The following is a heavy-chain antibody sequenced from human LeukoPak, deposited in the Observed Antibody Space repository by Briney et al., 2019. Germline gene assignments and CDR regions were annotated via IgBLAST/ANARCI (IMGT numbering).Heavy chain of an antibody. CDR1: GFTFSSYW. D-gene: IGHD3-3*01. CDR3: AKLVTIFGATPRNYFDY. V-gene: IGHV3-7*03. Sequence: GGSLRLSCAASGFTFSSYWMSWVRQAPGKGLEWVANIKQDGSEKYYVDSVKGRFTISRDNAKNSLYLQMNSLRAEDTAVYYCAKLVTIFGATPRNYFDYWGQGTLVTVSS. CDR2: IKQDGSEK. J-gene: IGHJ4*02.